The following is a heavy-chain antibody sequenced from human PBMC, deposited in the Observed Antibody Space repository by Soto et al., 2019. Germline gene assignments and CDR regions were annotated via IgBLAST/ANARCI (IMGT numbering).Heavy chain of an antibody. CDR2: IRSKAYGGTT. Sequence: GGSLRLSCTASGFTFGDYAMSWFRQAPGKGLEWVGFIRSKAYGGTTEYAASVKGRFTISRDDSKSIAYLQMNSLKTEDTAVYYCTRDDYYGSGSYYNPNWGQGTLVTVSS. CDR3: TRDDYYGSGSYYNPN. J-gene: IGHJ4*02. D-gene: IGHD3-10*01. V-gene: IGHV3-49*03. CDR1: GFTFGDYA.